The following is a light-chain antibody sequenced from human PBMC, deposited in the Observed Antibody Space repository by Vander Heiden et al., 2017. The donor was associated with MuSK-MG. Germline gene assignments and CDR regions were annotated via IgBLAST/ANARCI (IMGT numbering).Light chain of an antibody. CDR2: AAS. J-gene: IGKJ1*01. Sequence: DIQMTQSPSSLSASAGDRVTITCRASQSISSYLNWYQQKPGKAPKLLIYAASSLQSGVPSRFSGSGSGTDFTLTISSLQPEDFATYYCQQSDSTPWTSGQGTKVEIK. V-gene: IGKV1-39*01. CDR3: QQSDSTPWT. CDR1: QSISSY.